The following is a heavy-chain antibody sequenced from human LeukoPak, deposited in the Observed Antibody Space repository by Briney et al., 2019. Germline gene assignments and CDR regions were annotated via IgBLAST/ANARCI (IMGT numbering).Heavy chain of an antibody. CDR3: ARTMVRGAKTLPFDY. V-gene: IGHV1-2*02. Sequence: ASVKVSCKASGYTFTGYYMHWVRQAPGQGLEGMGWINPNSGGTNYAQKFQGRVTMTRDTSISTAYMELSRLRSDDTAVYYCARTMVRGAKTLPFDYWGQGTLVTVSS. D-gene: IGHD3-10*01. CDR1: GYTFTGYY. J-gene: IGHJ4*02. CDR2: INPNSGGT.